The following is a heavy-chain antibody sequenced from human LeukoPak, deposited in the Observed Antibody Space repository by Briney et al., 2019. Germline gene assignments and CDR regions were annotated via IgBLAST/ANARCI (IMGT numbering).Heavy chain of an antibody. CDR3: AKGGKWDVTPFDY. CDR2: ISGGGGST. V-gene: IGHV3-23*01. J-gene: IGHJ4*02. CDR1: GFTFTSYS. Sequence: GGSLRLSCAASGFTFTSYSMNWVRQAPGKGLEWVSTISGGGGSTYYADSVKGRFTISRDNSKNTLYLQVNSLRAEDTAVYYCAKGGKWDVTPFDYWGQGALVTVSS. D-gene: IGHD1-26*01.